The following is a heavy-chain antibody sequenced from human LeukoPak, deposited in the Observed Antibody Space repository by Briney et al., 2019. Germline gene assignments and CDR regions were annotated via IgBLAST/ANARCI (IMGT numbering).Heavy chain of an antibody. CDR2: INPNTGGT. CDR3: ARFYSGYGNYYYYMDV. V-gene: IGHV1-2*02. Sequence: GASVKVSCKASGYNFTGYYLHWARQAPGQGLEWMGWINPNTGGTNYAQKFQGRVTMTRDTSISTAYTELSRLRSDDTAVYYCARFYSGYGNYYYYMDVWGKGTTVTVSS. CDR1: GYNFTGYY. D-gene: IGHD5-12*01. J-gene: IGHJ6*03.